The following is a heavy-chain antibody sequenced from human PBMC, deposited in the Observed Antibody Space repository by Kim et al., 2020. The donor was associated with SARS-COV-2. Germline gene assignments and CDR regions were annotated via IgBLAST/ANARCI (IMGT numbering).Heavy chain of an antibody. CDR3: ARAGLLWFGELLLRGGGRDV. V-gene: IGHV4-61*02. CDR1: GGSISSGSYY. Sequence: SETLSLTCTVSGGSISSGSYYWSWIRQPAGKGLEWIGRIYTSGSTNYNPSLKSRVTISVDTSKNQFSLKLSSVTAADTAVYYCARAGLLWFGELLLRGGGRDVWGQGTTVTVSS. D-gene: IGHD3-10*01. CDR2: IYTSGST. J-gene: IGHJ6*02.